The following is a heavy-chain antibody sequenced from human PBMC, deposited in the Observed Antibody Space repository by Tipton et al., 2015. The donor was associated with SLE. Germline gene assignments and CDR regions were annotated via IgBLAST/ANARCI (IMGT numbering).Heavy chain of an antibody. CDR1: GYSFADYD. D-gene: IGHD6-13*01. Sequence: QLVQSGAEVRKPGASVRVSCKTSGYSFADYDITWVRQAPGQRLEWMGRISAYNGNTNYAQNLQGRVSMTTDTSTTTAYMELRNLRSDDTAVYYRATQPPYSGTWYFDYWGQGTLVTVSS. V-gene: IGHV1-18*01. CDR3: ATQPPYSGTWYFDY. J-gene: IGHJ4*02. CDR2: ISAYNGNT.